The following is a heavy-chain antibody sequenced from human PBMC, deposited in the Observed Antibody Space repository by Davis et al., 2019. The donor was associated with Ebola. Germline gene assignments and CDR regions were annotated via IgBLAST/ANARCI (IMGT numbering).Heavy chain of an antibody. CDR1: RGSISSHF. V-gene: IGHV4-59*11. CDR3: ARQPRSTRSPEYYHGLDV. D-gene: IGHD3-16*01. CDR2: IFYTGRT. Sequence: PGGSLRLSCAVSRGSISSHFWSWIRQSPGQGLEWIGSIFYTGRTNLNPSLRSRVTLSVDRPKNQFSLNLTSVTAADTAVYFCARQPRSTRSPEYYHGLDVWGQGTTVVVAS. J-gene: IGHJ6*02.